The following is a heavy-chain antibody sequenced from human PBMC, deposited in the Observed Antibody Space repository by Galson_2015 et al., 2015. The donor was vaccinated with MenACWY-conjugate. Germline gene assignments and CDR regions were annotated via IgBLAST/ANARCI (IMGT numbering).Heavy chain of an antibody. D-gene: IGHD3-10*01. V-gene: IGHV3-53*01. J-gene: IGHJ6*02. CDR1: GFTVSSNY. Sequence: SLRLSCAASGFTVSSNYMSWVRQAPGKGLEWVSVIYSGGSTYYADSVKGRFTISRDNSKNTLYLQMNSLRAEDTAVYYCARVRVYYGSDGMDVWGQGTTVTVSS. CDR2: IYSGGST. CDR3: ARVRVYYGSDGMDV.